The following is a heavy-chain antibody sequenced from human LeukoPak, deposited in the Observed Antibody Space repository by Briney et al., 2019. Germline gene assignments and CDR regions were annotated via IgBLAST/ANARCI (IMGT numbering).Heavy chain of an antibody. CDR3: ARGGRMIRRFDY. V-gene: IGHV4-61*02. Sequence: PSETLSLTCTVSGGSISSGSYYWSWIRQPAGKGLEWIGRIYTSGSTNYNPSLKSRVTISVDTSKNQFSLKLSSVTAADTAVYYCARGGRMIRRFDYWGQGTLVTVSS. D-gene: IGHD2/OR15-2a*01. CDR1: GGSISSGSYY. J-gene: IGHJ4*02. CDR2: IYTSGST.